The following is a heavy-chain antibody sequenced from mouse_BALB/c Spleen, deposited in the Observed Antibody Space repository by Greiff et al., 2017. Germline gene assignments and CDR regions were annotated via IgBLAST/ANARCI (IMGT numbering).Heavy chain of an antibody. Sequence: ESGPGLVKPSQSLSLTCSVTGYSITSGYYWNWIRQFPGNKLEWMGYISYDGSNNYNPSLKNRISITRDTSKNQFFLKLNSVTTEDTATYYCARAGVITTVVANYFDYWGQGTTLTVSS. CDR2: ISYDGSN. CDR1: GYSITSGYY. D-gene: IGHD1-1*01. CDR3: ARAGVITTVVANYFDY. J-gene: IGHJ2*01. V-gene: IGHV3-6*02.